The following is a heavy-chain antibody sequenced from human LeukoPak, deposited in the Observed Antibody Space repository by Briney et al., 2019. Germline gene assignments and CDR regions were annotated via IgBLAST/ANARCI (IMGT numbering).Heavy chain of an antibody. V-gene: IGHV1-69*13. CDR1: GYTFTSYY. CDR2: IIPIFGTA. CDR3: ARDGYDSSGYPSNWFDP. J-gene: IGHJ5*02. Sequence: GASVKVSCKASGYTFTSYYMHWVRQAPGQGLEWMGGIIPIFGTANYAQKFQGRVTITADESTSTAYMELSSLRSEDTAVYYCARDGYDSSGYPSNWFDPWGQGTLVTVSS. D-gene: IGHD3-22*01.